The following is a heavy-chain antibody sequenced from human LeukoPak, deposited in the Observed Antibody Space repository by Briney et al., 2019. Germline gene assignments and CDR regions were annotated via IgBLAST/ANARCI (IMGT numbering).Heavy chain of an antibody. CDR1: GFTVSSNY. J-gene: IGHJ6*02. D-gene: IGHD3-3*01. CDR2: IYSGGST. Sequence: PGGSLRLSRAATGFTVSSNYMSWVRQAPGKGLEWVSVIYSGGSTYYADSVKGRFTISRDNSKNTLYLQMNSLRAEDTAVYYCAREAPPDFWSGSYHYYCGMDVWGQGTTVTVSS. CDR3: AREAPPDFWSGSYHYYCGMDV. V-gene: IGHV3-66*01.